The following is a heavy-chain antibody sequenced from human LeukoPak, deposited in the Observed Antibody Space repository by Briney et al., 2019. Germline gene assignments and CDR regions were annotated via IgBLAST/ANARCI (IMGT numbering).Heavy chain of an antibody. D-gene: IGHD1-26*01. J-gene: IGHJ4*02. CDR2: IYSGDTI. V-gene: IGHV3-53*01. Sequence: GGSLRLSCAASGFTVSSNYMSWVRQAPGKGLEWVSVIYSGDTIYYADSVKGRFTISRDNSKNTLYLQMNSLRAEDTAVYYCAREGKGSGTYYQIDYWGQGTLVTVSS. CDR1: GFTVSSNY. CDR3: AREGKGSGTYYQIDY.